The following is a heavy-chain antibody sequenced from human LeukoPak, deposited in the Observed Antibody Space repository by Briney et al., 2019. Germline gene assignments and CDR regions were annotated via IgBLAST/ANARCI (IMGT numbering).Heavy chain of an antibody. CDR2: INPNSGGT. CDR1: GYTFTGYY. CDR3: ARAYSVAVKDFDY. Sequence: ASVKVSCKASGYTFTGYYMHWVRQAPGQGLEWMGWINPNSGGTNYAQKFQGRVTMTRDTSISTAYMELSRLRSDDTAVYYCARAYSVAVKDFDYWGQGTLVTVSS. V-gene: IGHV1-2*02. J-gene: IGHJ4*02. D-gene: IGHD4-11*01.